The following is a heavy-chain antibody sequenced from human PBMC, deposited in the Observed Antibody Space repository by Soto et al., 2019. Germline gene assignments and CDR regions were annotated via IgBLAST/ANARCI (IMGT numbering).Heavy chain of an antibody. Sequence: QVQLVQSGAEVKKPGASVKVSCKASGYSFTEFGVSWVRQAPGQGLEWMGWINTYNGKTNYAPKVQARVTMTTDTSTTTAYMERRSLKADETAVYYCARDQYAVGGDFWGQGTLVTVSS. D-gene: IGHD1-26*01. V-gene: IGHV1-18*01. CDR3: ARDQYAVGGDF. CDR2: INTYNGKT. J-gene: IGHJ4*02. CDR1: GYSFTEFG.